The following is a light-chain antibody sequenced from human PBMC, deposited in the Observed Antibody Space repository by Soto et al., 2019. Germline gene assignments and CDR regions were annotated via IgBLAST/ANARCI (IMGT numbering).Light chain of an antibody. J-gene: IGKJ2*01. CDR3: QQYGPSPMYT. CDR2: GAF. V-gene: IGKV3-20*01. CDR1: QIIGTN. Sequence: ENVLTQSPDTLSVSPGERATLSCRTSQIIGTNLAWYQQKPGQAPRLLIYGAFIRAPGFPVRFRGTGSGSEFTLTISRLEPEDFAVYYCQQYGPSPMYTFGQGTNLEIK.